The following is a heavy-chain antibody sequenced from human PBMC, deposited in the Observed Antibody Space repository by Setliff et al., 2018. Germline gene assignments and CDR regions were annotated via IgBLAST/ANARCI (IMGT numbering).Heavy chain of an antibody. CDR2: IHYSGSP. D-gene: IGHD1-26*01. V-gene: IGHV4-59*08. J-gene: IGHJ4*02. CDR3: VRGLNSESWTFRY. Sequence: PSETLSLTCTVSGGSISTYYWSWIRQPPEKGLEWIAYIHYSGSPNYSPSLKSRVTVSADRSRNQFSLNLNSVTAADTAIYYCVRGLNSESWTFRYWSQGILVTVSS. CDR1: GGSISTYY.